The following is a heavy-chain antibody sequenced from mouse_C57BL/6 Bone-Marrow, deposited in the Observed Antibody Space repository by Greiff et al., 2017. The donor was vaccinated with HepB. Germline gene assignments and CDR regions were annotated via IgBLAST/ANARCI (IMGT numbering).Heavy chain of an antibody. Sequence: QVQLQQSGAELVKPGASVKISCKASGYAFSSYWMNWVKQRPGKGLEWIGQIYPGDGDTNYNGKFKGKATRTADKSSSTAYMQLSSLTSEDSAVSFCASRGSNYDNYAMDYWGQGTSVTVSS. CDR3: ASRGSNYDNYAMDY. D-gene: IGHD2-5*01. CDR2: IYPGDGDT. V-gene: IGHV1-80*01. J-gene: IGHJ4*01. CDR1: GYAFSSYW.